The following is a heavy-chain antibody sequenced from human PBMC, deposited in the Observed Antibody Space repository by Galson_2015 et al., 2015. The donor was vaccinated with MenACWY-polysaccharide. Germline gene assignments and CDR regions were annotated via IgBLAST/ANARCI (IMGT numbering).Heavy chain of an antibody. Sequence: SLRLSCATSGFIFTNHWMSWVRQTPGKGLEWVSSISNSGNDMQYTVSVRGRFTTSRDIAKNSLFLQMRSLGVEDTAIYYCAKDFRNYGMDVLGHGTTVTVSS. V-gene: IGHV3-21*06. CDR3: AKDFRNYGMDV. J-gene: IGHJ6*02. CDR1: GFIFTNHW. CDR2: ISNSGNDM.